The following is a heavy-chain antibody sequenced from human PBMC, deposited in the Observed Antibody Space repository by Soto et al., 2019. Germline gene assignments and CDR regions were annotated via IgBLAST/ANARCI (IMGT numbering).Heavy chain of an antibody. CDR2: ISGSGGST. Sequence: EVQLLESGGGLVQPGGSLRLSCAASGYTFSSYAMSWVRQAPWKGLEWVSAISGSGGSTYYADSVKGRFTISRDNSKNTLYLQMNSLRAEDTAVYYCANLPNGDYAVWGQGTLVTVSS. D-gene: IGHD4-17*01. J-gene: IGHJ4*02. V-gene: IGHV3-23*01. CDR3: ANLPNGDYAV. CDR1: GYTFSSYA.